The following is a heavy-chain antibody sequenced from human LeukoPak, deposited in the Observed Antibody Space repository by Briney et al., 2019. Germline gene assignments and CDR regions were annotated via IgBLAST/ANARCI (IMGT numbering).Heavy chain of an antibody. V-gene: IGHV1-2*02. Sequence: GASVKVSCKASGYTFTGYYMHWVRQAPGQGLEWMGWINPNRGGTNYAQKFQGRVTMTRDTSISTAYMELSRLRSDDTAVYYCARDSSGWYGVNWFDPWGQGTLVTVSS. J-gene: IGHJ5*02. CDR2: INPNRGGT. CDR1: GYTFTGYY. CDR3: ARDSSGWYGVNWFDP. D-gene: IGHD6-19*01.